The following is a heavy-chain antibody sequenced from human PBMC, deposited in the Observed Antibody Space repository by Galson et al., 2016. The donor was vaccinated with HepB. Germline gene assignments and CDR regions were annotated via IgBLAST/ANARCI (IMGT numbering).Heavy chain of an antibody. V-gene: IGHV4-4*02. J-gene: IGHJ6*02. D-gene: IGHD6-19*01. Sequence: ETLSLTCTVSGDSIRSSKWWSWVRQPPGKGLEWIGEIYHGGSTNYNPSLKSRVTISVDKSKNQFSLKLSSVTAADTAVYYCARDDSGGWYGFHYGMDVWGQGTTVTVSS. CDR1: GDSIRSSKW. CDR3: ARDDSGGWYGFHYGMDV. CDR2: IYHGGST.